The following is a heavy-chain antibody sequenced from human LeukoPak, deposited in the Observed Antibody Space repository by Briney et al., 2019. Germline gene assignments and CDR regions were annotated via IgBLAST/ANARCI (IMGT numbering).Heavy chain of an antibody. D-gene: IGHD3-22*01. V-gene: IGHV3-33*01. CDR1: GFTFSSYG. CDR3: ARVESSGYYGTAHDAFDI. J-gene: IGHJ3*02. Sequence: PGGSLRLSCAASGFTFSSYGMHWVRQAPGKGLEWVAVIWYDGSNKYYADSVKGRFTISRDNSKNTLYLQMNSLRAEDTAVYYCARVESSGYYGTAHDAFDIWGQGTMVTVSS. CDR2: IWYDGSNK.